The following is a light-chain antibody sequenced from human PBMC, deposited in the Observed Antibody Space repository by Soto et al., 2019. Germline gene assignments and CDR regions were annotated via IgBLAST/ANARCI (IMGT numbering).Light chain of an antibody. Sequence: AIRMTQSPSSFSASTGDRVTITCRASQGISSYLAWYQQKPGKAPKLLIYAASTLQSGVPSRFSGSGSGTDFTLTISSLQPEDFATYYCQQSYSTPQTFGQGTKV. V-gene: IGKV1-8*01. CDR3: QQSYSTPQT. CDR2: AAS. CDR1: QGISSY. J-gene: IGKJ1*01.